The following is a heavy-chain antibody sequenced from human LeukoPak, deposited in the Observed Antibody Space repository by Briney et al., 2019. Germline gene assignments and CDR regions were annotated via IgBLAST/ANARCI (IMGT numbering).Heavy chain of an antibody. D-gene: IGHD5-12*01. CDR1: GDSIRTYY. J-gene: IGHJ4*02. CDR3: ARTPWDIVATITTPAPLLFDN. Sequence: SETLSLTCTVSGDSIRTYYWSWIRQPPGKGLEWIGYIYHSGTTKYNPSLKNRVTISVDTSNNQFSLKLSSVTAADTAVYYCARTPWDIVATITTPAPLLFDNWGQGTLVTVSS. V-gene: IGHV4-59*01. CDR2: IYHSGTT.